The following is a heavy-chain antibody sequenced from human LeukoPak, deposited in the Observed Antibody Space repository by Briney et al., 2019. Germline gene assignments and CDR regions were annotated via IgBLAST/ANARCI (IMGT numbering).Heavy chain of an antibody. CDR1: GYTFTSYD. J-gene: IGHJ4*02. CDR3: VREAAAGRGDFDY. Sequence: GASVKVSCKASGYTFTSYDINWVRQATGQGLEWMGWMNPNSGNTGYAQKFQGRVTMTRNTSISTAYMELSSLRSDDTAVYYCVREAAAGRGDFDYWGQGTLVTVSS. V-gene: IGHV1-8*01. CDR2: MNPNSGNT. D-gene: IGHD6-13*01.